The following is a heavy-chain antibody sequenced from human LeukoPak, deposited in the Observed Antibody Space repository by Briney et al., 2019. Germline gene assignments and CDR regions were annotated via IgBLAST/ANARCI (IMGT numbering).Heavy chain of an antibody. CDR2: IHPSGST. Sequence: SETLSLTCTVSGGSISSGSYYWSWIRQPAGKGLEWIGRIHPSGSTNYNPSLKSRVTLSVDTSKNQFSLKLSSVTAADTAVYYCARGPPPDFDFWGRGTLVTVSS. CDR3: ARGPPPDFDF. CDR1: GGSISSGSYY. V-gene: IGHV4-61*02. J-gene: IGHJ4*02.